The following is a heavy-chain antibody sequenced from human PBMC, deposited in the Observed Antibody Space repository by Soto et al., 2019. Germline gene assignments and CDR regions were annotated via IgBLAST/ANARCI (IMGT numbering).Heavy chain of an antibody. CDR3: ARDLLVGAVSYYYGMDV. Sequence: GGSLRLSCAASGFTFSDYYMSWIRQAPGKGLEWVSYISSSSSYTNYADSVKGRFTISRDNAKNSLYLQMNSLRAEDTAVYYCARDLLVGAVSYYYGMDVWGQGTTVTVSS. V-gene: IGHV3-11*06. CDR2: ISSSSSYT. CDR1: GFTFSDYY. D-gene: IGHD1-26*01. J-gene: IGHJ6*02.